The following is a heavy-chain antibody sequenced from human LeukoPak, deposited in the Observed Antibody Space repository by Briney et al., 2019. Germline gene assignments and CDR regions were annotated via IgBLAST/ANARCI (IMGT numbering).Heavy chain of an antibody. CDR1: GASINSYY. CDR2: IYHPGST. J-gene: IGHJ4*02. V-gene: IGHV4-59*01. CDR3: ARGGYYYDSRNYPSFGGLNFAY. Sequence: SETLSLTCSVSGASINSYYWSWIRQPPGRGLEWIGYIYHPGSTNYNSSFRSRVTISVDTSKNQVSLRPSSVTAVDTAVYYCARGGYYYDSRNYPSFGGLNFAYWGQGSLVTVSS. D-gene: IGHD3-22*01.